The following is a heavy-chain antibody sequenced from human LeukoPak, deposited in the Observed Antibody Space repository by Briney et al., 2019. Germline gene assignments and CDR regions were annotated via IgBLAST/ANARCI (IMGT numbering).Heavy chain of an antibody. D-gene: IGHD3-3*01. J-gene: IGHJ4*02. CDR1: GFTFSSYA. CDR3: AKWGVDFGVVIPYYFDY. CDR2: ISGSGGST. Sequence: GGSLRLSCAASGFTFSSYAMSWVRQAPGKGLEWVSAISGSGGSTYCADSVKGRFTISRDNSKNTLYLQMNSLRAEDTAVYYCAKWGVDFGVVIPYYFDYWGQGTLVTVSS. V-gene: IGHV3-23*01.